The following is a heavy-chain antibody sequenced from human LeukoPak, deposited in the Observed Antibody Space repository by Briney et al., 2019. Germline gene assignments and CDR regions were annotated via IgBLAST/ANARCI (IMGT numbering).Heavy chain of an antibody. D-gene: IGHD6-13*01. CDR2: MNPNSGNT. J-gene: IGHJ4*02. CDR3: ATMHSSSYLFDY. Sequence: ASVKVSCKASGYTFTSYDINWVRQATGQGLEWMGWMNPNSGNTGYAQKFQGRVTMTEDTSTDTAYMELSSLRSEDTAVYYCATMHSSSYLFDYWGQGTLVTVSS. V-gene: IGHV1-8*02. CDR1: GYTFTSYD.